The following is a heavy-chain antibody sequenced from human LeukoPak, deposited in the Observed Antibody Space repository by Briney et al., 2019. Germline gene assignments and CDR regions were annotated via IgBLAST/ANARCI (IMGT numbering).Heavy chain of an antibody. J-gene: IGHJ5*02. CDR1: GFTFSSYG. CDR2: IRYDGNNK. CDR3: AKGIGIVVQSWFDP. V-gene: IGHV3-30*02. D-gene: IGHD2-2*01. Sequence: PGGSLRLSCAASGFTFSSYGMHWVRQAPGKGLEWVAFIRYDGNNKYYADSVKGRFTISRDNSKNTLYLQMNSLRAEDTAVYYCAKGIGIVVQSWFDPWGQGTLVTVSS.